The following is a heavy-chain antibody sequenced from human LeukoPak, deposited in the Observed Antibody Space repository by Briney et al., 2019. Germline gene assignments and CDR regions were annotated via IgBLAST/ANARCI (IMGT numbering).Heavy chain of an antibody. CDR1: GFTFDDYA. CDR3: AKDTRMGDY. CDR2: ISWNSGSI. Sequence: PGGSLRLSCAASGFTFDDYAMHWVRQAPGKGLEWVSGISWNSGSIGYADSVKGRFTISRDNAKNSVYLQMNSLRAEDTALYYCAKDTRMGDYWGQGTLVTVSS. V-gene: IGHV3-9*01. J-gene: IGHJ4*02.